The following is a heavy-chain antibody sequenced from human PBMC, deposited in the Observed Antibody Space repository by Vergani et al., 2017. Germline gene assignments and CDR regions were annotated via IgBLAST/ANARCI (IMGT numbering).Heavy chain of an antibody. V-gene: IGHV3-30-3*01. CDR3: ARGVGFQYSYMGV. Sequence: VQLVESGGGLVQPGGSLRLSCAASRFTFSSSAVHWVRQAPGKGLEWVAVISYDGSNKYYADSVKGRFTISRDNSKNTLYLQMSRLRADDTAVYYCARGVGFQYSYMGVWGKGTTVTVSS. CDR1: RFTFSSSA. CDR2: ISYDGSNK. D-gene: IGHD1-26*01. J-gene: IGHJ6*03.